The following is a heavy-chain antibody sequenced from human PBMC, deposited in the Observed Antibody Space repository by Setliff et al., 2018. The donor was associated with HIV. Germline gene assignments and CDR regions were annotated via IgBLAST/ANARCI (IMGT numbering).Heavy chain of an antibody. CDR1: GFTFTGLTFTDYN. V-gene: IGHV3-7*01. J-gene: IGHJ4*02. Sequence: GGSLRLSCLASGFTFTGLTFTDYNMNWVRQAPGKGLEWVAGIKQDGSEKYYVDSLKGRFTISRDNAKDTLYLQMNSLRADDTALYYCARVWFGNIEALPHWGQGTLVTVSS. D-gene: IGHD3-10*01. CDR3: ARVWFGNIEALPH. CDR2: IKQDGSEK.